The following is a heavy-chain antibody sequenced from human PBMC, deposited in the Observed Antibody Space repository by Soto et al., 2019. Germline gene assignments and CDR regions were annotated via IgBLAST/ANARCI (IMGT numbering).Heavy chain of an antibody. J-gene: IGHJ4*02. D-gene: IGHD2-21*01. V-gene: IGHV3-30-3*01. CDR3: AREVVLTEWYFDN. CDR1: GFTFSRYS. CDR2: TSSDGGTK. Sequence: QVQLMESGGGVVQPGGSLRLSYVTSGFTFSRYSMHWFRQAPGKGLEWVAVTSSDGGTKFCADSVKGRFTVSRDNSKNTLYLQMNSLRPEDTAVYYCAREVVLTEWYFDNWGQGILVTVSS.